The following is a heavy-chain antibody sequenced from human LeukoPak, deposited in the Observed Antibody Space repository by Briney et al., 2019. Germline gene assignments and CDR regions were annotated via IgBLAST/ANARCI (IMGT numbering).Heavy chain of an antibody. J-gene: IGHJ4*02. V-gene: IGHV3-33*01. CDR3: ARGSRELDY. CDR2: IGYDGSHE. D-gene: IGHD5-24*01. CDR1: GSSLSSFG. Sequence: GRSLRLSCAASGSSLSSFGMHWVRQAPGRGLEWVAGIGYDGSHESEAESVKGRFTISRDNSRNTVYLQMNSLRVDDTAVYYCARGSRELDYWGQGTLVIVSS.